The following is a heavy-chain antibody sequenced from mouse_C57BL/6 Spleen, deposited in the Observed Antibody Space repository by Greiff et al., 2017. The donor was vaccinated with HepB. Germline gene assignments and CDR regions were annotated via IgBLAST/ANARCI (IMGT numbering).Heavy chain of an antibody. D-gene: IGHD1-1*01. CDR1: GYTFTDYY. CDR2: INPYNGGT. CDR3: ARSLYYYGSIYGYAMDY. Sequence: EVQLQQSGPVLVKPGASVKMSCKASGYTFTDYYMNWVKQSHGKSLEWIGVINPYNGGTSYNQKFKGKATLTVDKSSSTAYMELNSLTSEDSAGYYWARSLYYYGSIYGYAMDYWGQGTSVTVSS. V-gene: IGHV1-19*01. J-gene: IGHJ4*01.